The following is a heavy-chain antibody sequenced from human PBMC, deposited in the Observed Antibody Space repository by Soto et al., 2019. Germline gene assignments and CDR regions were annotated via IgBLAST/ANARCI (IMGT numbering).Heavy chain of an antibody. CDR3: AKGSSSWYYYYYGMDV. CDR1: GFTFSSYG. J-gene: IGHJ6*02. D-gene: IGHD6-13*01. V-gene: IGHV3-30*18. CDR2: ISYDGSNK. Sequence: QVQLVESGGGVVQPGRSLRLSCAASGFTFSSYGMHRVRQAPGKGLEWVAVISYDGSNKYYADSVKGRFTISRDNSKNTLYLQMNSLRAEDTAVYYCAKGSSSWYYYYYGMDVWGQGTTVTVSS.